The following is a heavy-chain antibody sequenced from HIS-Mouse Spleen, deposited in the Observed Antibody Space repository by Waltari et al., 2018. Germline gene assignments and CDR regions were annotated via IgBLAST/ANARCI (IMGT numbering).Heavy chain of an antibody. J-gene: IGHJ2*01. CDR1: RGSISSSSYS. CDR2: IYYSGST. D-gene: IGHD6-13*01. V-gene: IGHV4-39*07. CDR3: AREIPYSSSWYDWYFDL. Sequence: QLQLQESGPGLVKPSETLYLTGTLSRGSISSSSYSWAWLRHPPGKGLEWSGSIYYSGSTYYNPSLKSRVTISVDTSKNQFSLKLSSVTAADTAVYYCAREIPYSSSWYDWYFDLWGRGTLVTVSS.